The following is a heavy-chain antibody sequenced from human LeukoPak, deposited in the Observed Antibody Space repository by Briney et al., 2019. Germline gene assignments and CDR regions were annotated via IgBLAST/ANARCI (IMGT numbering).Heavy chain of an antibody. J-gene: IGHJ6*02. V-gene: IGHV1-8*01. D-gene: IGHD3-9*01. CDR3: ARDLGYDILTGYPMEDGMDV. Sequence: ASVKVSCKASGYTFTSYDINWVRQATGQGLEWMGWMNPNSGNTGYAQKFQGRVTMTRNTSISTAYMELSSLRSEDTAVYYCARDLGYDILTGYPMEDGMDVWGQGTTVTVSS. CDR2: MNPNSGNT. CDR1: GYTFTSYD.